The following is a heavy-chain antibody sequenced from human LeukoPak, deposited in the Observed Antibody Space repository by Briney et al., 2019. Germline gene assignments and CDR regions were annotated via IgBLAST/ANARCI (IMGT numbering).Heavy chain of an antibody. D-gene: IGHD2-2*01. V-gene: IGHV4-39*07. J-gene: IGHJ6*03. CDR3: AREPRYCSRTTSCYHANYFYYMDV. Sequence: PSETLSLTCTVSGGSISSSSYYWGWIRQPPGKGLEWIGSIYYSGSTYYNPSLKSRVTISVDTSKNQFSLKLNSVTAADTAVYYCAREPRYCSRTTSCYHANYFYYMDVWGKGTTVTVSS. CDR1: GGSISSSSYY. CDR2: IYYSGST.